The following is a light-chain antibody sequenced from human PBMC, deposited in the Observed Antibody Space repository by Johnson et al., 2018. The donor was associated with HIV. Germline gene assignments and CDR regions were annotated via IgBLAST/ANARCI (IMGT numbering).Light chain of an antibody. V-gene: IGLV1-51*01. CDR1: SSNIGNNY. CDR2: DNN. J-gene: IGLJ1*01. CDR3: GTWDNSLSTGAV. Sequence: QSVLTQSPSVSAAPGQKVTISCSGSSSNIGNNYVSWYQQLPGTAPKLLIYDNNKRPSGIPDRFSGSKSGTSATLGIAGLQTGDEADYYCGTWDNSLSTGAVFGTVTKVTVL.